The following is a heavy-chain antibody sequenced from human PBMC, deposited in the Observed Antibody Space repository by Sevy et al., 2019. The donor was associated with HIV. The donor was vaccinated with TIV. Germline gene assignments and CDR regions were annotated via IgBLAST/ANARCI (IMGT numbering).Heavy chain of an antibody. CDR1: GFTFSNAW. Sequence: GGSLRLSYAASGFTFSNAWMIWVRQAPGKGLEWVGRIKSKTEGATRDFAAPVKGRLLISRDDSRNTVYLQMNSLKTEDTAVYYCTAGVGASDFDYWGQGTLVTVSS. CDR3: TAGVGASDFDY. D-gene: IGHD1-26*01. J-gene: IGHJ4*02. CDR2: IKSKTEGATR. V-gene: IGHV3-15*01.